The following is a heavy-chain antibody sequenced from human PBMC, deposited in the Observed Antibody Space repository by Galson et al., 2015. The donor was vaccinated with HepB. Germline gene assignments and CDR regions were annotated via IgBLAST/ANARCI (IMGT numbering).Heavy chain of an antibody. CDR2: IKQDGSEK. V-gene: IGHV3-7*03. Sequence: SLRLSCAASGFTFSSYWMSWVRQAPGKGLEWVANIKQDGSEKYYVDSVKGRFTISRDNAKNSPYLQMNSLRAEDTAVYYCARTLTRGVGDSINFNYYYGMDVWGQGTTVTVSS. D-gene: IGHD3-10*01. CDR3: ARTLTRGVGDSINFNYYYGMDV. J-gene: IGHJ6*02. CDR1: GFTFSSYW.